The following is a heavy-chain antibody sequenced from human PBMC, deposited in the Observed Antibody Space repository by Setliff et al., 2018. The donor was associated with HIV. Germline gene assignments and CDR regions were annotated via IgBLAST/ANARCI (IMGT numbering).Heavy chain of an antibody. J-gene: IGHJ4*02. CDR3: SRDYAPTFYSYDSRGTFDY. D-gene: IGHD3-22*01. CDR1: GGTFSSYA. V-gene: IGHV1-69*10. CDR2: IIPILGIA. Sequence: SVKVSCKASGGTFSSYANSWVRQDPGHGREWMGGIIPILGIANYAQKFQGRVTITAVASTSTAYMELSSLRAEETAVYFCSRDYAPTFYSYDSRGTFDYWGQGTLVTVSS.